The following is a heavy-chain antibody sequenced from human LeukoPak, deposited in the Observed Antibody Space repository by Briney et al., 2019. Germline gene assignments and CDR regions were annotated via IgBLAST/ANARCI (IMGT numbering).Heavy chain of an antibody. D-gene: IGHD4-17*01. CDR3: ARSYGDYGGAWFDP. Sequence: SETLSLTCTVSGGSISSYYSSWIRQPPGKGLEWIGYIYYSGSTNYNPSLKSRVTISVDTSKNQFSLKLNSVTAADTAVYYCARSYGDYGGAWFDPWGQGTLVTVSS. CDR1: GGSISSYY. J-gene: IGHJ5*02. V-gene: IGHV4-59*01. CDR2: IYYSGST.